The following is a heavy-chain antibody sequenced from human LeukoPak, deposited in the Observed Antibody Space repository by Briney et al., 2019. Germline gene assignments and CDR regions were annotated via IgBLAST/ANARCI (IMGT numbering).Heavy chain of an antibody. J-gene: IGHJ3*02. V-gene: IGHV3-7*04. CDR2: IKHDASEK. CDR3: ARTTKYSFDI. D-gene: IGHD2/OR15-2a*01. CDR1: GFTFSDYC. Sequence: GGSLRLSCVASGFTFSDYCMSWVRQAPGKGLEWVAHIKHDASEKYYVDSVKGRFIISRDNAKNSLYLSMNSLRSEDTAVYYCARTTKYSFDIWGQGTMVTVSS.